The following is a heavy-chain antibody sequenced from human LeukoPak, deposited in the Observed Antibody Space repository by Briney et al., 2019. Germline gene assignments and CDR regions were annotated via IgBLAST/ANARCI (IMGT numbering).Heavy chain of an antibody. J-gene: IGHJ6*03. V-gene: IGHV3-7*01. Sequence: GGSLRLSCAASGFTFSSYSLNWVRQAPGKGLEWVANIKQDGSEKYYVDSVKGRFTISRDNAKNSLYLQMNSLRAEDTAVYYCARAHRLLLQYYYYYMDVWGKGTTVTISS. CDR1: GFTFSSYS. CDR2: IKQDGSEK. D-gene: IGHD3-22*01. CDR3: ARAHRLLLQYYYYYMDV.